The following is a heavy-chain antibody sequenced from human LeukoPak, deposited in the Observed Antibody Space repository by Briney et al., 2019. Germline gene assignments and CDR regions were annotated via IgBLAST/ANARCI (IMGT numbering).Heavy chain of an antibody. V-gene: IGHV3-53*01. CDR1: GFPVSGYY. D-gene: IGHD3-22*01. CDR3: ARMLISSGYYVDY. Sequence: GGSLRLSCAASGFPVSGYYMSWVRQAPGKGLDWVSVIYSGGTTYDADSVKGRFTISRDESKNMLYLQMDSLRAKDTAIYYCARMLISSGYYVDYWGQGTLVTVSS. CDR2: IYSGGTT. J-gene: IGHJ4*02.